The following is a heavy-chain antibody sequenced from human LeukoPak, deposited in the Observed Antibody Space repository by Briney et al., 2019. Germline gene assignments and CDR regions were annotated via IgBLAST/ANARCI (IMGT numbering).Heavy chain of an antibody. J-gene: IGHJ4*02. CDR2: VSFDGSNK. D-gene: IGHD6-13*01. CDR3: ARKLAAADPNY. V-gene: IGHV3-30-3*01. CDR1: GFTFSSYA. Sequence: GGSLRLSCAASGFTFSSYALHWVRPAPGKGLEWVAVVSFDGSNKYYADSVKGRFTISRDNSKNTLYLQMNSLRAEDTAVYYCARKLAAADPNYWGQGTLVTVSS.